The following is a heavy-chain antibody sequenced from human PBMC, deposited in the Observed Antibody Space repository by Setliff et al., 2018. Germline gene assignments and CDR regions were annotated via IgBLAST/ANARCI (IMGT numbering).Heavy chain of an antibody. J-gene: IGHJ4*02. CDR2: INHSGST. V-gene: IGHV4-34*01. Sequence: SETLSLTCTVSGGSISTYYWIWIRQPPGKGLEWIGEINHSGSTNYHPYLKSRVTRSVDTSKNQFSLKLSPVTAADTALYYCTVYNTGSSKEHYWGQGTPVTVSS. CDR3: TVYNTGSSKEHY. CDR1: GGSISTYY. D-gene: IGHD2-8*02.